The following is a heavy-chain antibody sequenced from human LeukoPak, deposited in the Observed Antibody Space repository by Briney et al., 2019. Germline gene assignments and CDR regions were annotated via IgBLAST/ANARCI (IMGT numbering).Heavy chain of an antibody. CDR3: AKGAEYYYDSSGYYGH. CDR1: GFTFSNYA. D-gene: IGHD3-22*01. Sequence: GGSLRLSCAASGFTFSNYAMSWVRQAPGKGLEWVSAISGSGGSTFYADSVKGRFTIPRDNSKNTLYLQMNSLRAEDTAVYYCAKGAEYYYDSSGYYGHWGQGTLVTVSS. CDR2: ISGSGGST. V-gene: IGHV3-23*01. J-gene: IGHJ4*02.